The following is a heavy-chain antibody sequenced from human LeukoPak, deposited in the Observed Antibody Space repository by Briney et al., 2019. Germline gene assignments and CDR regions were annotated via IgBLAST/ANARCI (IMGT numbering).Heavy chain of an antibody. CDR2: IIPIFGTA. J-gene: IGHJ4*02. Sequence: GASVKVSCKASGGTFSSYAISRVRQAPGQGLEWMGGIIPIFGTANYAQKFQGRVTITADESTSTAYMELSSLRSEDTAVYYCAGDYSGSYTAFDYWGQGTLVTVSS. CDR3: AGDYSGSYTAFDY. CDR1: GGTFSSYA. D-gene: IGHD1-26*01. V-gene: IGHV1-69*13.